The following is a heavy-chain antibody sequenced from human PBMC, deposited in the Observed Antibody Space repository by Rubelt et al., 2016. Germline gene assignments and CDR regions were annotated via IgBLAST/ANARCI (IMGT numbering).Heavy chain of an antibody. CDR2: IYYSGST. V-gene: IGHV4-39*01. CDR1: GGSISSSSYY. Sequence: QLQLQESGPGLVKPSETLSLTCTVSGGSISSSSYYWGWIRQPPGKGLEWIGSIYYSGSTYYNPSLKSRVTISVDTSKNQFSLKLSSVTAADTAVYYCASLQAYYYYMDVWGKGTTVTVSS. CDR3: ASLQAYYYYMDV. J-gene: IGHJ6*03.